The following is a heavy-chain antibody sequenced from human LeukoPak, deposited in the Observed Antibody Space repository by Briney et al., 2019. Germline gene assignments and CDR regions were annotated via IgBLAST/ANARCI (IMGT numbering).Heavy chain of an antibody. V-gene: IGHV3-30*02. CDR3: ASRPGAI. CDR1: GFTFSSYG. CDR2: IRYDGSNE. Sequence: PGGSLRLSCAASGFTFSSYGMHWVRQAPGKGLEWVAFIRYDGSNEYYADSVKGRFTISRDNPKNTLYLQMNSLGPEDTALYYCASRPGAIWGQGTMVTVSS. J-gene: IGHJ3*02. D-gene: IGHD7-27*01.